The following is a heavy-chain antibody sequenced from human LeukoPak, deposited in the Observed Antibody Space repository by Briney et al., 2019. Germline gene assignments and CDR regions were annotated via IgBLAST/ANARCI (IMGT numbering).Heavy chain of an antibody. CDR1: GFTFRSYA. Sequence: GGSLRLSCAASGFTFRSYAMHWVRQAPGKGLEWVALISYAGNIKYYADYVKGRFIISRDNSKNTLYLQMNSLRAEDTAVYYCARDPQFPDNYYYYMDVWGKGTTVTVSS. CDR2: ISYAGNIK. D-gene: IGHD1-14*01. V-gene: IGHV3-30*04. CDR3: ARDPQFPDNYYYYMDV. J-gene: IGHJ6*03.